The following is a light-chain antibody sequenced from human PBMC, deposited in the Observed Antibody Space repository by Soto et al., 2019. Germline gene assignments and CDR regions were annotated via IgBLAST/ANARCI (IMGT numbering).Light chain of an antibody. V-gene: IGKV1-27*01. CDR3: QKYNSAPLT. CDR1: QGIGVD. J-gene: IGKJ4*01. CDR2: AAS. Sequence: DSQMTQSPSSLSASFGDRVTITCRASQGIGVDLAWFQQKPGNAPKLLIYAASTLQSGVPSRFSGSGSGTDFTLTISGLQPEDVATYYCQKYNSAPLTFGGGTKVEIK.